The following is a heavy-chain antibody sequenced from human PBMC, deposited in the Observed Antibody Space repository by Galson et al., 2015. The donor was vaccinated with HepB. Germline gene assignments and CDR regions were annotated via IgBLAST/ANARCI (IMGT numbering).Heavy chain of an antibody. CDR2: INRNGEST. CDR1: GFTFSGYA. D-gene: IGHD3-22*01. CDR3: ARARLYSDRTGFRALFNYHYYAIGV. Sequence: SLRLSCAASGFTFSGYAMHWVRQAPGKGLEYVSSINRNGESTYYTNSVKGRFTISRDNSKNTPLLQMGSLRTEDMAVYYCARARLYSDRTGFRALFNYHYYAIGVCCQGTTVTVSS. V-gene: IGHV3-64*01. J-gene: IGHJ6*02.